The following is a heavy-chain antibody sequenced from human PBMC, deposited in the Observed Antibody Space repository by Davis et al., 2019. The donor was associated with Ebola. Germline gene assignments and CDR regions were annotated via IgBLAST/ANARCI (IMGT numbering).Heavy chain of an antibody. CDR3: ARDVGGRAGY. J-gene: IGHJ4*02. CDR1: EFTFRSYW. Sequence: GESLKISCVGSEFTFRSYWFHWVRQAPGKGLEWASRIDTDGSTTNYADSVRGRFTISRDNAKNTLFLQMNSLRADDTAVYYCARDVGGRAGYWGQGTLVTVSS. CDR2: IDTDGSTT. V-gene: IGHV3-74*01.